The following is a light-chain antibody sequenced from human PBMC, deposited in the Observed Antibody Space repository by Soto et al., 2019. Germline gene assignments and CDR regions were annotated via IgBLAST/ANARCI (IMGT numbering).Light chain of an antibody. CDR1: SSDIGGYDY. V-gene: IGLV2-8*01. CDR2: DVT. Sequence: QSVLTQPPSASGSPGQSVTISCTGTSSDIGGYDYVSWHQQYPGKAPKLMIYDVTKRPSGVPDRFSGSKSGNTASLTVSGLRAEDEADYYCGTWDTGLRAYVLGTGTKLTVL. CDR3: GTWDTGLRAYV. J-gene: IGLJ1*01.